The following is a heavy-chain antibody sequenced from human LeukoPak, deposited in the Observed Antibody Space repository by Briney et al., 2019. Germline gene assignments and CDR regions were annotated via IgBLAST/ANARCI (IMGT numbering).Heavy chain of an antibody. J-gene: IGHJ5*02. CDR3: ARLWIVATWFDA. CDR2: IFYSGKT. Sequence: SETLSLTCTVSNGSMTSDSYYWAWVRQPPGKGLEWIGTIFYSGKTYYSASLKSRVTVSLDTSKKNFSLKLSSVTAADTAVYYCARLWIVATWFDAWGQGALVTVSS. CDR1: NGSMTSDSYY. V-gene: IGHV4-39*02. D-gene: IGHD2-2*03.